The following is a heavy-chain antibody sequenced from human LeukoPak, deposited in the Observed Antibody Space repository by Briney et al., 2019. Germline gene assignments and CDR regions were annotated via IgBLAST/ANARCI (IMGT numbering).Heavy chain of an antibody. D-gene: IGHD2-21*01. V-gene: IGHV4-39*01. Sequence: SETLSLTCAVSGGSISSSNWWSWVRQPPGKGLEWIGSMYYSESTYYNPSLKSRVTISVDTSKNQISLKLSSVTAADTAVYYCARQGDYLYYWGQGTLVTVSS. CDR2: MYYSEST. CDR1: GGSISSSNW. J-gene: IGHJ4*02. CDR3: ARQGDYLYY.